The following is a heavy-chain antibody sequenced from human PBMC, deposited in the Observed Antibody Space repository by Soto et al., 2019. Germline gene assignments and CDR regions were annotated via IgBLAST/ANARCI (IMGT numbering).Heavy chain of an antibody. CDR1: GGSFSGYY. J-gene: IGHJ4*02. CDR2: INHSGST. V-gene: IGHV4-34*01. CDR3: ARDSITTPFDY. D-gene: IGHD3-22*01. Sequence: LSLTCAVYGGSFSGYYWSWIRQPPGKGLEWIGEINHSGSTNYNPSLKSRVTISVDTSKNQFSLKLSTVTAADTAVYYCARDSITTPFDYWGQGTLVTVSS.